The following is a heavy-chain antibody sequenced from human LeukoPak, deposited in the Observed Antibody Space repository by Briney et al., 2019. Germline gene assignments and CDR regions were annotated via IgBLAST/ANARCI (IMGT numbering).Heavy chain of an antibody. V-gene: IGHV3-53*01. D-gene: IGHD1-26*01. CDR2: IYSGGST. J-gene: IGHJ3*02. CDR1: GFTFSSYA. Sequence: GGSLRLSCAASGFTFSSYAMSWVRQAPGKGLKWVSVIYSGGSTYYADSVKGRFTISRDNSKNTLYLQMNSLRAEDTAVYYCARAPGAWELLIAFDIWGQGTMVTVSS. CDR3: ARAPGAWELLIAFDI.